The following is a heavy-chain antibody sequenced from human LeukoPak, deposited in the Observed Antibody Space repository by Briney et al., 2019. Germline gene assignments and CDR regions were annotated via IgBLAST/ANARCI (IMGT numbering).Heavy chain of an antibody. Sequence: ASVKVSCKASGYTFTSYGISWVRQAPGQGLEWMGWISAYNGNTNYAQKLQGRVTMTTDTSTSTAYMELRSLRSDDTAVYYCARGDVRITMIVVVQLPPDYWGQGTLVTVSS. V-gene: IGHV1-18*01. CDR2: ISAYNGNT. D-gene: IGHD3-22*01. CDR3: ARGDVRITMIVVVQLPPDY. CDR1: GYTFTSYG. J-gene: IGHJ4*02.